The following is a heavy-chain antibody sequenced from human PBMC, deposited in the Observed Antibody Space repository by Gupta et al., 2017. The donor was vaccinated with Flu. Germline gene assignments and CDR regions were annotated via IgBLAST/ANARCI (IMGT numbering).Heavy chain of an antibody. CDR2: IYYNGYT. CDR3: ARGYCSGGTSFSGGHNWFDP. D-gene: IGHD2-15*01. J-gene: IGHJ5*02. V-gene: IGHV4-31*02. Sequence: KGLEWIGHIYYNGYTYYNPSLKSRVTISLDTSKNQFSLNLTSVTAADTAVYYCARGYCSGGTSFSGGHNWFDPWGQGTLVTVSS.